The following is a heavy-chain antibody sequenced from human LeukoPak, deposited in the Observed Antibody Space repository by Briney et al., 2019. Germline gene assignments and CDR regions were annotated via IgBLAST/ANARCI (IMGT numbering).Heavy chain of an antibody. CDR1: GYTFTGYY. D-gene: IGHD3-22*01. CDR3: ARARDYYDSSGYYYPYYDY. J-gene: IGHJ4*02. Sequence: ASVKVSCKASGYTFTGYYMHWVRQAPGQGLEWMGWINPNSGGTNYAQKFQGRVTMTRDTSISTAYMELSRLRSDDTAVYYCARARDYYDSSGYYYPYYDYWGQGTLVTVSS. V-gene: IGHV1-2*02. CDR2: INPNSGGT.